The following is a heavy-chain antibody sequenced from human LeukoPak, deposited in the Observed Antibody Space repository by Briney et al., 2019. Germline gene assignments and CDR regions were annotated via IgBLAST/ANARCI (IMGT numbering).Heavy chain of an antibody. Sequence: GGSLRLSCAASGFTFSSYSMNWVRQAPGKGLEWVSSISSSSSYIYYADSVKGRFTISRDNAKNSLHLQMNSLRAEDTAVYYCARDLEPGSSWTPPFDYWGQGTLVTVSS. CDR2: ISSSSSYI. CDR3: ARDLEPGSSWTPPFDY. V-gene: IGHV3-21*01. D-gene: IGHD6-13*01. CDR1: GFTFSSYS. J-gene: IGHJ4*02.